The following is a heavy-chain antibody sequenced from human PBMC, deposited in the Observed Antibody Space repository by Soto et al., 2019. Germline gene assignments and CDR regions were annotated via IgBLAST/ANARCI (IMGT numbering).Heavy chain of an antibody. Sequence: GGSLRLSCAASGFTFSSYSMNWVRQAPGKGLEWVSSISSSSSYIYYADSVKGRFTISRDNAKNSLYLQMNSLRAEDTAVYYCARDRIIGSSRNYYYYYGMDVCGQGTTVTVSS. CDR1: GFTFSSYS. V-gene: IGHV3-21*01. D-gene: IGHD6-13*01. CDR3: ARDRIIGSSRNYYYYYGMDV. CDR2: ISSSSSYI. J-gene: IGHJ6*02.